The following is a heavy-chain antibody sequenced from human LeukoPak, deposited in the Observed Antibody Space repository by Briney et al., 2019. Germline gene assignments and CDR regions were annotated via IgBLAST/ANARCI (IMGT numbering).Heavy chain of an antibody. V-gene: IGHV1-18*01. Sequence: ASVKVSCKASGYTFTSYGISWVRQAPGQGLEWTGWISAYNGNTNYAQKLQGRVTMTTDTSTSTAYMELRSLRSDDTAVYCCARDRPYIVVVPAAKDYYYGMDVWGQGTTVTVSS. CDR3: ARDRPYIVVVPAAKDYYYGMDV. CDR2: ISAYNGNT. J-gene: IGHJ6*02. CDR1: GYTFTSYG. D-gene: IGHD2-2*01.